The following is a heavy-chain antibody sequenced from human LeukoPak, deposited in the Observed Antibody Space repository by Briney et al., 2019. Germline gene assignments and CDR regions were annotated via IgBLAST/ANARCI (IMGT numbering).Heavy chain of an antibody. CDR1: GVSFSGYY. CDR3: ARGGVSSASGDWFDP. CDR2: INHSGST. V-gene: IGHV4-34*01. D-gene: IGHD3-22*01. J-gene: IGHJ5*02. Sequence: SETLSLTCAVYGVSFSGYYWSWIRQPPGKGLEWVGEINHSGSTNYNPSLKRRVTISVDTSKNQFSLKLSSVTAADTAVYYCARGGVSSASGDWFDPWGQGTLVTVSS.